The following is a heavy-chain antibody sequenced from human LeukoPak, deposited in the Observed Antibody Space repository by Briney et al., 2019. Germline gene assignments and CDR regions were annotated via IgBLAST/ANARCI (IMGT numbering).Heavy chain of an antibody. CDR3: RWYIRSNYYNMDV. CDR2: IKQDGIEK. Sequence: GGSLRLSCAASGFTFSHDWMSWVRHAPGDGLKCVDNIKQDGIEKYYVDSVKGRFTISRDNDKDSLYLQMNSLRAKNTAVYYCRWYIRSNYYNMDVWGQGITVTVSS. CDR1: GFTFSHDW. J-gene: IGHJ6*02. V-gene: IGHV3-7*01. D-gene: IGHD4-23*01.